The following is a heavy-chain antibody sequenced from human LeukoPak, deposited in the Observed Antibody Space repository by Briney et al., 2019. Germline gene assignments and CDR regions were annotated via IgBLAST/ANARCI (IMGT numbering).Heavy chain of an antibody. Sequence: GGSLRLSCAASGLTFSSYAMSWVRQAPGKGLEWVSAISGSSGHTYYADSVKGRFTISRDNSKNTLYLQMNSLRAEDTAVYYCARERGGYDPFDYWGQGTLVTVSS. J-gene: IGHJ4*02. CDR3: ARERGGYDPFDY. CDR2: ISGSSGHT. V-gene: IGHV3-23*01. D-gene: IGHD5-12*01. CDR1: GLTFSSYA.